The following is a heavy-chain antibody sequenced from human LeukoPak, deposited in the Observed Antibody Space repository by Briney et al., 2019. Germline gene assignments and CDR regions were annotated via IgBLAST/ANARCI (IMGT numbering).Heavy chain of an antibody. V-gene: IGHV3-30*18. D-gene: IGHD5-12*01. CDR3: AKNADGNRGYDSPHEAYYFDY. CDR1: GFTFSSYG. J-gene: IGHJ4*02. CDR2: ISYDGNNK. Sequence: GGSLRLSCAASGFTFSSYGMHWVRQAPGKGLEWVAVISYDGNNKYYEDSVEGRFSISRDNSKNTLYLQMNSLRAEDTAVYYCAKNADGNRGYDSPHEAYYFDYWGQGILVTVSS.